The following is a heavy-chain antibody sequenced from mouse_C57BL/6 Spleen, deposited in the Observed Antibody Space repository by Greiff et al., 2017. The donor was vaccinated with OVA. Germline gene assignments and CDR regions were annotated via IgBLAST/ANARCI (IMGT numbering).Heavy chain of an antibody. V-gene: IGHV1-82*01. CDR1: GYAFSSSW. Sequence: VMLVESGPELVKPGASVKISCKASGYAFSSSWMNWVKQRPGKGLEWIGRIYPGDGDTKYTGKFKGKATLTADKSSSTAYMQLSSLTSEDSAVYFCASPYYDSSYGYFDCWGQGTTLTVAS. D-gene: IGHD1-1*01. CDR3: ASPYYDSSYGYFDC. CDR2: IYPGDGDT. J-gene: IGHJ2*01.